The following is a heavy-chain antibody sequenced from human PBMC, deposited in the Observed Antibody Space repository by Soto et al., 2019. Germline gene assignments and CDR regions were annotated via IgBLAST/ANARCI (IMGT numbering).Heavy chain of an antibody. Sequence: SGPTLVNPTQTLTLTCTFSGFSLSTSGVGVGWIRQPPGKALEWLALIYWNDDKRYSPSLKSRLTITKDTSKNQVVLTMTNMDPVDTATYYCAHSRPRRPSYSSPSRVEYYFDYWGQGTLVTVSS. CDR3: AHSRPRRPSYSSPSRVEYYFDY. J-gene: IGHJ4*02. D-gene: IGHD6-6*01. V-gene: IGHV2-5*01. CDR2: IYWNDDK. CDR1: GFSLSTSGVG.